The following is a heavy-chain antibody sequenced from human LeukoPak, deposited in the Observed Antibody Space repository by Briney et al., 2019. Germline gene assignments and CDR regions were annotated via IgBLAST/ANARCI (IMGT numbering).Heavy chain of an antibody. V-gene: IGHV3-48*03. Sequence: PGGSLRLSCAASVFTFSSYEMNWVRQAPGKGLEWVSYIYSSGSSTCYADSVKGRFTISRDNAKNSLYLQMNSLRAEDTAVYYCARGAYGDYGRGYWGQGTLVTVSS. J-gene: IGHJ4*02. D-gene: IGHD4-17*01. CDR2: IYSSGSST. CDR1: VFTFSSYE. CDR3: ARGAYGDYGRGY.